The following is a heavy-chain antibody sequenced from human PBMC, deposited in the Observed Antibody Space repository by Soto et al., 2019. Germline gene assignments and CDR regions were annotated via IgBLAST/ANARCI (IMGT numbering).Heavy chain of an antibody. D-gene: IGHD6-6*01. J-gene: IGHJ5*02. Sequence: PGGSLRLSCAASGFSVRSSQMSWVRQAPGKGLEWVANIKQDGSEKYYVDSVKGRFTISRDNAKNSLYLQMNSLRAEDTAVYYCARSIAARLNWFDPWGQGTLVTVSS. CDR3: ARSIAARLNWFDP. CDR1: GFSVRSSQ. V-gene: IGHV3-7*01. CDR2: IKQDGSEK.